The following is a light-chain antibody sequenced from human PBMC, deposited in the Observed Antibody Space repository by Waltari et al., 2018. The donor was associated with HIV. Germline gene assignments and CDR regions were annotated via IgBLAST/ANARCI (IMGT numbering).Light chain of an antibody. CDR2: EVS. Sequence: QSALTQPDAVSGSPGRSITISCTGTSSDVGSYDLVSWYQQHPGKAPKLMIYEVSKRPSGVSNRFSGSKSGNTASLTISGLQAEDEGDYYCCSYATSSTLFGGGTKVTVL. CDR3: CSYATSSTL. V-gene: IGLV2-23*02. CDR1: SSDVGSYDL. J-gene: IGLJ2*01.